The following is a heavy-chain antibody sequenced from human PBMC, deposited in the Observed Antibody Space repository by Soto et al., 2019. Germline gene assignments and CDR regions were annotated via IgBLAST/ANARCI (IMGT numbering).Heavy chain of an antibody. Sequence: QITLKESGPPLVKPTQTLTLTCTFSGFSLSTSGVGVGWIRQPPGKALEWLALIYWNDGKRYSPSLKSRLTITKDTSKNQVVLTMTNMDPVDTATYYCTLKRGAARPWYWFDPWGQGTLVTVSS. CDR1: GFSLSTSGVG. J-gene: IGHJ5*02. D-gene: IGHD6-6*01. CDR3: TLKRGAARPWYWFDP. CDR2: IYWNDGK. V-gene: IGHV2-5*01.